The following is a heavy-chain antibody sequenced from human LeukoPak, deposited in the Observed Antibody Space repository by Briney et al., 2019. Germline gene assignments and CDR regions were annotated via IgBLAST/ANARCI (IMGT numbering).Heavy chain of an antibody. D-gene: IGHD6-19*01. V-gene: IGHV4-59*12. J-gene: IGHJ4*02. CDR1: GGSISSYY. CDR2: IYYSGST. CDR3: ARDSSGWYFDY. Sequence: SETLSLTCTVSGGSISSYYWSWIRQPPGKGLEWIGYIYYSGSTNYNPSLKSRVTISVDTSKNQFSLKVSSVTAADTAVYYCARDSSGWYFDYWGQGTLVTVSS.